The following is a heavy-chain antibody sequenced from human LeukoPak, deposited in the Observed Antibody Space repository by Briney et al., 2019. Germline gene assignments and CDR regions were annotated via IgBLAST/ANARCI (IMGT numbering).Heavy chain of an antibody. CDR2: ISSSSSTI. CDR3: AREDSSGYSDY. J-gene: IGHJ4*02. CDR1: GFTFSSYN. Sequence: GGSLRLSCAASGFTFSSYNMNWVRQAPGKGLEWVSYISSSSSTIYYADSVKGRFTISRDNAKNSLFLQMNSLRAEDTAVYYCAREDSSGYSDYWGQGTLVTVSS. V-gene: IGHV3-48*04. D-gene: IGHD3-22*01.